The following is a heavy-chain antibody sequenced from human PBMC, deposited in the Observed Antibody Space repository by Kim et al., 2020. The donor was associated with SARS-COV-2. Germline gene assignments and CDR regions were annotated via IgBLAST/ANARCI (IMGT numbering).Heavy chain of an antibody. D-gene: IGHD2-2*01. CDR3: AREGFCSSSTCYAYWHLDL. Sequence: GGSLRLSCAASGFTFNLYDMHWVRQVPGKGLEWVAAIGTPGDTYYADSVKGRFTISREDAKNSLYLQMNSLRAGDTAVSYCAREGFCSSSTCYAYWHLDL. CDR2: IGTPGDT. V-gene: IGHV3-13*01. J-gene: IGHJ2*01. CDR1: GFTFNLYD.